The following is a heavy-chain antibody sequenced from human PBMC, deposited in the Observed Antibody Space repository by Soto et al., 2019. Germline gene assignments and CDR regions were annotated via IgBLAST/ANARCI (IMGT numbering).Heavy chain of an antibody. CDR2: IYYSGST. D-gene: IGHD2-15*01. Sequence: SETLSLTCTVSGGSISSSSYYWGWIRQPPGKGLEWIGSIYYSGSTYYNPSLKSRVTISVDTSKNQFSLKLSSVTAADTAVYYCARRQNIVVVVADDAFDIWGQGTMVTVSS. CDR3: ARRQNIVVVVADDAFDI. J-gene: IGHJ3*02. CDR1: GGSISSSSYY. V-gene: IGHV4-39*01.